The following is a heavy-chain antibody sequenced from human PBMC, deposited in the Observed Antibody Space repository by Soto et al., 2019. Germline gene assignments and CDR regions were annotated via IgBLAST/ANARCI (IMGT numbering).Heavy chain of an antibody. J-gene: IGHJ4*02. CDR3: ANAGHIVVVTAINDFDY. CDR1: GFTFSSYG. D-gene: IGHD2-21*02. Sequence: PWGSLRLSCAASGFTFSSYGMHWVRQAPGKGLEWVAVISYDGSSKYYADSVKGRFTISRDNSKNTLRLQMNSLRAEETAVYSCANAGHIVVVTAINDFDYWGQGTLVTVSS. CDR2: ISYDGSSK. V-gene: IGHV3-30*18.